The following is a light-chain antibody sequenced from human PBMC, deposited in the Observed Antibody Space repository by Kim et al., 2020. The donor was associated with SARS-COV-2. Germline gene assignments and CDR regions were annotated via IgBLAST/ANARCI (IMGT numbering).Light chain of an antibody. CDR3: QQYNNWPPLT. Sequence: EIVMTQSPATLSVSPGERATLSCRASQSISSNLAWYKQKPGQAPRLLIYGASTRATGIPARFSGSGSGTEFTLTISSLQSEDFAVYYCQQYNNWPPLTFGGGNKVDIK. V-gene: IGKV3D-15*01. J-gene: IGKJ4*01. CDR1: QSISSN. CDR2: GAS.